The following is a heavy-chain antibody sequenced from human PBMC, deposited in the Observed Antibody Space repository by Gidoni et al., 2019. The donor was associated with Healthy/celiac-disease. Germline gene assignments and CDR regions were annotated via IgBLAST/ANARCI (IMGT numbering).Heavy chain of an antibody. V-gene: IGHV3-33*01. CDR2: IWYDGSNK. Sequence: QVQLVESGGGVVQPGRSLRLSCAASGFTFSSYGMHWVRQAPGKGLEWVAVIWYDGSNKYYADSVKGRFTISRDNSKNTLYLQMNSLRAEDTAVYYCARGAFWSGYPTDNYYYYGMDVWGQGTTVTVSS. D-gene: IGHD3-3*01. CDR1: GFTFSSYG. CDR3: ARGAFWSGYPTDNYYYYGMDV. J-gene: IGHJ6*02.